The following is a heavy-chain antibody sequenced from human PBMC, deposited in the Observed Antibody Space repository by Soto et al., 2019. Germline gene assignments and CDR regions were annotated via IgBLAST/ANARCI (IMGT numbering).Heavy chain of an antibody. CDR1: GGTFSSYA. D-gene: IGHD6-6*01. CDR2: IIPIFGTA. J-gene: IGHJ6*02. V-gene: IGHV1-69*01. Sequence: QVQLVQSGAEVKKPGSSVKVSCKASGGTFSSYAISWVRQAPGQGLEWMGGIIPIFGTANYAQKFQGRVTITADESTSTAYMELSSLRSEGTAVYYCARDPRYSSSSSYYYGMDVWGQGTTVTVSS. CDR3: ARDPRYSSSSSYYYGMDV.